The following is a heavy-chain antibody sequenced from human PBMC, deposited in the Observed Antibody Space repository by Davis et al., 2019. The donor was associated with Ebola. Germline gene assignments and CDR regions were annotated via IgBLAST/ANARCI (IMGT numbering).Heavy chain of an antibody. CDR1: GFTFSSYY. J-gene: IGHJ4*02. CDR3: ARVAGSYGSGSYYAY. CDR2: ISSSSNYI. Sequence: GESLKISCAASGFTFSSYYMNWVRQAPGKGLEWVSSISSSSNYIYYADSMKGRFTISRDNAKNSLFLQMNSLRAEDTAVYYCARVAGSYGSGSYYAYWGQGTLVTVSS. V-gene: IGHV3-21*01. D-gene: IGHD3-10*01.